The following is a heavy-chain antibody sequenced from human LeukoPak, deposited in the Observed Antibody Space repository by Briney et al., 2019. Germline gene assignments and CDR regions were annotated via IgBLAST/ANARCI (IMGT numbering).Heavy chain of an antibody. CDR1: GITFGDYG. V-gene: IGHV3-23*01. Sequence: GGSLRLSCTASGITFGDYGVSWFRQAPGKGLEWVSTVGTGFDTYYTDSVKGRFTISRDNSKNTLSLQMSSLRAEDTATYYCTKNVPGRAIDYWGQGTLVTVSS. D-gene: IGHD2-15*01. CDR3: TKNVPGRAIDY. J-gene: IGHJ4*02. CDR2: VGTGFDT.